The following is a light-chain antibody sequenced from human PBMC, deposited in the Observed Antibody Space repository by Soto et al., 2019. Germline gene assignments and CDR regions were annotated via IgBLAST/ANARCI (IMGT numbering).Light chain of an antibody. CDR2: DAS. CDR3: QQDDKFLT. Sequence: AIVMTQSPSSLSASVGDSVTITCRASQGISNDLHWFQQKQWKAPRLLIYDASHLQSGVQSRCSGGGSGTDFSLTSSSLPAEDFATYYWQQDDKFLTCGQGTKVDIK. J-gene: IGKJ1*01. CDR1: QGISND. V-gene: IGKV1-6*01.